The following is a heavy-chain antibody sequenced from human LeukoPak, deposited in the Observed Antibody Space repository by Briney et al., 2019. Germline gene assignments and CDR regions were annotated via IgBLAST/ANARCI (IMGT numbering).Heavy chain of an antibody. CDR2: IYYTGFTT. CDR1: GGSISGYY. V-gene: IGHV4-59*08. J-gene: IGHJ6*02. CDR3: ARHDSVGYFQRGMDV. D-gene: IGHD2-15*01. Sequence: SETLSLTCAVPGGSISGYYWSWIRQPPGRTLEWIGYIYYTGFTTIYNPSLKSRVTISVDTSKNQFSLNLSSVTAADTAVYYCARHDSVGYFQRGMDVWGQGTTVTDSS.